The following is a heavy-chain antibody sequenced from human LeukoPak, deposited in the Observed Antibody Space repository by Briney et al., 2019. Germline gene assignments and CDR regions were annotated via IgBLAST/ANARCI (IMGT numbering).Heavy chain of an antibody. CDR2: ISAYNGNR. CDR3: AREGRDGYNRYDN. J-gene: IGHJ4*02. V-gene: IGHV1-18*01. Sequence: ASVKVSCKASGYTFSSYGISWVRQAPGQGLEWMCWISAYNGNRDYAQKLQDRVTMTTDTSTSPAYMELRSLRSDDTAVYYCAREGRDGYNRYDNWGQGTLVTVSS. D-gene: IGHD5-24*01. CDR1: GYTFSSYG.